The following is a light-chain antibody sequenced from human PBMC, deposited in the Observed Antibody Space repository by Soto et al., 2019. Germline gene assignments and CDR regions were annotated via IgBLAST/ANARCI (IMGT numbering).Light chain of an antibody. J-gene: IGLJ3*02. CDR1: RSNIGNNA. V-gene: IGLV1-44*01. CDR2: NNN. CDR3: AAWDDSLNARWV. Sequence: QSVLTQPPSASGTPGQRVTISCSGSRSNIGNNAVSWYQQLPGTAPKLLIYNNNQRPSGVPDRFSGSKSGTSASLAISGLQSEDEADYYCAAWDDSLNARWVFGGGTKVTVL.